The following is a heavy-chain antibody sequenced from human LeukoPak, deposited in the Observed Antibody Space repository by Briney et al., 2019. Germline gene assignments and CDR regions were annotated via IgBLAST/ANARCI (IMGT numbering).Heavy chain of an antibody. D-gene: IGHD5/OR15-5a*01. CDR1: GFIFSDHP. J-gene: IGHJ4*02. V-gene: IGHV3-30*04. CDR3: ARQMTSTRLFDS. Sequence: TGGALGISFVCPGFIFSDHPFHLGRQSPNKGPGGVALIGSDGTKKYYADSVQGRFTVSRENSKNTLFLQMNTLRADDTAVYFCARQMTSTRLFDSWGQGTLVTVSS. CDR2: IGSDGTKK.